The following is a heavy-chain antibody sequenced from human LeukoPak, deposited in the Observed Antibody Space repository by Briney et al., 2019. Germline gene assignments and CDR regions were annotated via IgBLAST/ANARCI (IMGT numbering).Heavy chain of an antibody. CDR1: GGSISSYH. V-gene: IGHV4-59*08. J-gene: IGHJ4*02. Sequence: SETLSLTCTVSGGSISSYHWSWIRQPPGKGLEWIGYIYYSGSTNYNPSLKSRVTISVDTSKNQFSLKLSSVTAADTAVYYCARHWGVYYDFWSGPTPFDYWGQGTLVTVSS. CDR3: ARHWGVYYDFWSGPTPFDY. D-gene: IGHD3-3*01. CDR2: IYYSGST.